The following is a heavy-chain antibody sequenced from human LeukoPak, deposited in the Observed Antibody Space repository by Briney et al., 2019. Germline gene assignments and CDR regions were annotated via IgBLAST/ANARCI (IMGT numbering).Heavy chain of an antibody. CDR3: ARDSYCSSTSCRWFDP. CDR2: ISSSGSTI. CDR1: GFTFSDYY. Sequence: GGSLRLSCAASGFTFSDYYMSWVRHAPGKGLEWVSYISSSGSTIYYADSVKGRFTISRDNAKNSLYLKMNSLRAEDTVVYYCARDSYCSSTSCRWFDPWGQGTLVTVSS. D-gene: IGHD2-2*01. J-gene: IGHJ5*02. V-gene: IGHV3-11*01.